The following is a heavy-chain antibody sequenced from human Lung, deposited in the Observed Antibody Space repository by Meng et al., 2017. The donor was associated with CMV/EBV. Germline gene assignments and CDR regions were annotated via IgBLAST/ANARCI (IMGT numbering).Heavy chain of an antibody. V-gene: IGHV3-9*01. CDR3: AKDISPTPVMSDGMDV. CDR1: GFTVDDYA. J-gene: IGHJ6*02. Sequence: GGSLRLSCAASGFTVDDYAIHWVRQPPGKGLEWVSGINWSGDRAVYADSVKGRFIVSRDNAKNSLFMQMNTLRAEDTALYYCAKDISPTPVMSDGMDVWGQGTTVTVSS. D-gene: IGHD3-16*01. CDR2: INWSGDRA.